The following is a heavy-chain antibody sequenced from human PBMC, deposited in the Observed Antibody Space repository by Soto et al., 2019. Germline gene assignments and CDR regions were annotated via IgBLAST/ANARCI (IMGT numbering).Heavy chain of an antibody. CDR2: IVVGSGNT. V-gene: IGHV1-58*01. Sequence: ASVKVSCKASGFTFTSSAVQWVRQARGQRLEWIGWIVVGSGNTDYAQKFQERVTITRDMSTSTAYMELSSLRSEDSAIYYCAKEKDYDFTWGSDRYTSHYWGRGTLVTVSS. D-gene: IGHD3-16*02. CDR1: GFTFTSSA. CDR3: AKEKDYDFTWGSDRYTSHY. J-gene: IGHJ4*02.